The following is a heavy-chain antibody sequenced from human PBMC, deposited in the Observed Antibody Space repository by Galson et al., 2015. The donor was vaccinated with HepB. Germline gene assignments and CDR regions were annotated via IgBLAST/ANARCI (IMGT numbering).Heavy chain of an antibody. CDR2: IIPIFSTV. D-gene: IGHD2-2*01. CDR3: ARGPDVVVVPVGYAPIRGYYYYGMDV. Sequence: SVKVSCKASGGTSSSYAISWVRQAPGQGLEWMGGIIPIFSTVNYAQKFQGRVTITADESTSTAYMELGSLRSEDTAVYYCARGPDVVVVPVGYAPIRGYYYYGMDVWGQGTTVTVSS. J-gene: IGHJ6*02. CDR1: GGTSSSYA. V-gene: IGHV1-69*13.